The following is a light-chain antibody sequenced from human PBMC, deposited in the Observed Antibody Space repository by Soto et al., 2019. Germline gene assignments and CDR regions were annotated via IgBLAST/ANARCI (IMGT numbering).Light chain of an antibody. CDR3: NSYTSGTTAYV. J-gene: IGLJ1*01. Sequence: QSALTQPASVSGSPGQSITISCTGTSSDVGGYSSVSWYQHHPGKAPKLMIYQVSSRPSEVPNRFSGSKSGNTASLTISGLQAEDEADYYCNSYTSGTTAYVFGTGTKLTVL. CDR2: QVS. CDR1: SSDVGGYSS. V-gene: IGLV2-14*01.